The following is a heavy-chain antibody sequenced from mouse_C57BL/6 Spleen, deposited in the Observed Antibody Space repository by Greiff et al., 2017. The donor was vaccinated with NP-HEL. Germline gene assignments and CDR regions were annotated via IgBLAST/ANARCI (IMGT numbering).Heavy chain of an antibody. D-gene: IGHD2-4*01. Sequence: QVQLQQPGAELVKPGASVKMSCKASGYTFTSYWITWVKQRPGQGLEWIGDIYPGSGSTNYNEKFKSKATLTVDTSSSTAYMRLSSLTSEDSAVYYCARETDYDDEAYWGQGTLVTVSA. CDR2: IYPGSGST. J-gene: IGHJ3*01. CDR1: GYTFTSYW. V-gene: IGHV1-55*01. CDR3: ARETDYDDEAY.